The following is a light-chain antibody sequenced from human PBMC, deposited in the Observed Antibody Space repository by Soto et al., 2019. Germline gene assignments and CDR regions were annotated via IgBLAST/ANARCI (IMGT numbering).Light chain of an antibody. CDR3: QTYESRLSASI. V-gene: IGLV1-40*01. Sequence: QSVLTQTPSVSGAPGQKVTISCVGSSTNIGSYYGVHWYQQLPGAAPKLLIYDNSNRPSGVADRFSGSKSGTSASLAITGLQTDDEADYFCQTYESRLSASIFGGGTKLTVL. J-gene: IGLJ2*01. CDR1: STNIGSYYG. CDR2: DNS.